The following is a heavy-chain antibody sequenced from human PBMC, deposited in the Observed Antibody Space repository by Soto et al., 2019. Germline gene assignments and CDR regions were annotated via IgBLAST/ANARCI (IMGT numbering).Heavy chain of an antibody. CDR1: GGSISSGGYY. Sequence: QVQLQESGPGLVKPSQTLSLTCTVSGGSISSGGYYWSWIRQHPGKGLEWIGYIYYSGSTYYDPSLKSRVTISVDTSKNQFSLKLSSVTAADTAVYYCARVCRGYYDSSGCLIDAFDIWGQGTMVTVSS. CDR3: ARVCRGYYDSSGCLIDAFDI. V-gene: IGHV4-31*03. D-gene: IGHD3-22*01. CDR2: IYYSGST. J-gene: IGHJ3*02.